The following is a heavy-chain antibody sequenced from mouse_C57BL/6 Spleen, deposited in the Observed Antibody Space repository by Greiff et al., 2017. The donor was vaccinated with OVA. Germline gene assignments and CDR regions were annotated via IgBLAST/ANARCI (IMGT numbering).Heavy chain of an antibody. Sequence: EVKLMESGGGLVKPGGSLKLSCAASGFTFSDYGMHWVRQAPEKGLEWVAYISSGSSTIYYADTVKGRFTISRDNDKNTLFLQMTSLRSEDTAMYYCARQYDYDWYFDVWGTGTTVTVSS. J-gene: IGHJ1*03. CDR1: GFTFSDYG. CDR3: ARQYDYDWYFDV. D-gene: IGHD2-4*01. V-gene: IGHV5-17*01. CDR2: ISSGSSTI.